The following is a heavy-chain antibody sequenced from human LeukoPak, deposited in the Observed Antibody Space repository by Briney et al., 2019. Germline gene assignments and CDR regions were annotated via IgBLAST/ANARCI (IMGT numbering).Heavy chain of an antibody. Sequence: ASVKVSCKASGYTFASYDINWVRQATGQGLEWMGWMNPNSGNTGYTQKVKGRFTMTRDTSISTAYMEMSSLRSEDTAVYYCARTLRRPCSGGSCYSPHLDYWGQGTLVPVSS. V-gene: IGHV1-8*01. J-gene: IGHJ4*02. CDR3: ARTLRRPCSGGSCYSPHLDY. D-gene: IGHD2-15*01. CDR2: MNPNSGNT. CDR1: GYTFASYD.